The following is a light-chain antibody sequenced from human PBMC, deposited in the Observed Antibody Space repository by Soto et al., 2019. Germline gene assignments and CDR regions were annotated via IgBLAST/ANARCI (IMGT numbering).Light chain of an antibody. CDR2: DSS. CDR3: QQYNNWPLT. CDR1: PSVSSN. V-gene: IGKV3-15*01. Sequence: EIVMTQSPATLSVSPGERATLSCRASPSVSSNLAWYQQKPEQAPRLLIYDSSTRATGIPARFSGSGSGTEFTLTISSLQSEDFAFYYCQQYNNWPLTFGGGTKVEIK. J-gene: IGKJ4*01.